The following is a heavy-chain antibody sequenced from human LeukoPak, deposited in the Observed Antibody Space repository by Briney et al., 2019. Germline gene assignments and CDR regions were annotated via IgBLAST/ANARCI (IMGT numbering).Heavy chain of an antibody. J-gene: IGHJ3*02. Sequence: PGGSLRLFCTASGLRFYSYSMSWVRQAPAKGLQWVSGISGSCSSTYYTDSVKGRFTISRDNSKSTLHLQMNSLRAEDTAVYYCAKDRVIIAVAGHDGFDIWGQGTMVTVSS. CDR1: GLRFYSYS. V-gene: IGHV3-23*01. CDR2: ISGSCSST. D-gene: IGHD6-19*01. CDR3: AKDRVIIAVAGHDGFDI.